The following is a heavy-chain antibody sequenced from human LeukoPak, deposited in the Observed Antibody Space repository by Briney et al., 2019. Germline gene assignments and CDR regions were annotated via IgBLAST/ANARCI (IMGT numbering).Heavy chain of an antibody. CDR2: INPYSGGT. Sequence: GASVKVSCKASGYTFTGYYMHWVRQAPGQGLEWMGWINPYSGGTNYAQKFQGRVTMTRDTSISTAYMELSRLRSDDTAVYYCARDPRGVAAGYTAEYYFDYWGQGTLVIVSS. V-gene: IGHV1-2*02. D-gene: IGHD6-13*01. CDR3: ARDPRGVAAGYTAEYYFDY. CDR1: GYTFTGYY. J-gene: IGHJ4*02.